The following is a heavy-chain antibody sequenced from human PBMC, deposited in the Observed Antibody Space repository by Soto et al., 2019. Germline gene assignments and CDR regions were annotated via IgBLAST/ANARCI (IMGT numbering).Heavy chain of an antibody. V-gene: IGHV3-49*03. CDR2: IRSKAYGGTT. D-gene: IGHD3-10*01. J-gene: IGHJ4*02. CDR1: GFTFGDYA. CDR3: AREHYYGSGTPGY. Sequence: GGSLRLSCTASGFTFGDYAMNWFRQAPGEGLEWVSFIRSKAYGGTTEYAASVKGRFSVSRDDYKSIVYLQMNSLKTADTAVYYCAREHYYGSGTPGYWGQGTLVTVSS.